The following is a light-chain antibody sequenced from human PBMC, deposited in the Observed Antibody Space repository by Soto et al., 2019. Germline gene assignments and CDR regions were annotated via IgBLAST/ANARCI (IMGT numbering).Light chain of an antibody. Sequence: DIVMTQSPATLSVSPGEGATLSCRASQSLITDLAWYQQQPGQAPRLLIYDAPTRATDIPARFRGSGSGTDFTLTISSLQSEDFAVYYCQQYKRWPETFGQGTKVDIK. CDR1: QSLITD. CDR3: QQYKRWPET. V-gene: IGKV3-15*01. CDR2: DAP. J-gene: IGKJ1*01.